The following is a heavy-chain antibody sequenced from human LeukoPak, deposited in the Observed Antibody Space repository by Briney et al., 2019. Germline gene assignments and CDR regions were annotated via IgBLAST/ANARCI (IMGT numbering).Heavy chain of an antibody. J-gene: IGHJ4*02. Sequence: PGGSLRLSCAASGFTISSYAMSWVRQAPGRGLEWVSGISASGDSTFYADSVKGRFTISRDISKNTLDLQMNSLRAGDTAVYYCAKGGVRYSSAYSDYWGQGTLVTVSS. CDR1: GFTISSYA. CDR2: ISASGDST. V-gene: IGHV3-23*01. D-gene: IGHD3-22*01. CDR3: AKGGVRYSSAYSDY.